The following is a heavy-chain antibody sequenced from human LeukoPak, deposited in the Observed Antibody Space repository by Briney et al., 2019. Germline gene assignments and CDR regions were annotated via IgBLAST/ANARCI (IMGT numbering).Heavy chain of an antibody. J-gene: IGHJ4*02. CDR1: GFTFSSYA. D-gene: IGHD1-26*01. Sequence: GGSLRLSCAASGFTFSSYAMHWVRQAPCKELEWVAVISYDGSNKYYADSVKGRFTISRDNSKNTLYLQMNSLRAEDTAVYYCAKADSIVGANHYFDYWGQGTLVTVSS. CDR3: AKADSIVGANHYFDY. CDR2: ISYDGSNK. V-gene: IGHV3-30-3*01.